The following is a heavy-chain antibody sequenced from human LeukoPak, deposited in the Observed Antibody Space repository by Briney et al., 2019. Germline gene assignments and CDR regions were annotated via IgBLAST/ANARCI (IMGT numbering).Heavy chain of an antibody. CDR3: ARDHFPDTMIDPLDY. Sequence: GASVKVSCKASGYTFTSYGISWVRQAPGQGLEWMGWISAYNGNTNYAQKLQGRATMTTDTSTSTAYMELRSLRSDDTAVYYCARDHFPDTMIDPLDYWGQGTLVTVSS. J-gene: IGHJ4*02. CDR2: ISAYNGNT. V-gene: IGHV1-18*01. CDR1: GYTFTSYG. D-gene: IGHD3-22*01.